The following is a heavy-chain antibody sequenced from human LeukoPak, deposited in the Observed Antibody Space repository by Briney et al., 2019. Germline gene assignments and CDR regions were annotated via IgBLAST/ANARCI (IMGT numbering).Heavy chain of an antibody. V-gene: IGHV4-61*02. CDR1: GGSISSSSYY. CDR2: IYTSGST. CDR3: ARASYSYDISGWVPFDY. J-gene: IGHJ4*02. Sequence: SETLSLTCTVSGGSISSSSYYWSWIRQPAGKGLEWIGRIYTSGSTTYNPSLKSRVTISGDTSENQFSLRLSSVTAADTAVYYCARASYSYDISGWVPFDYWGQGTPVTVSS. D-gene: IGHD3-22*01.